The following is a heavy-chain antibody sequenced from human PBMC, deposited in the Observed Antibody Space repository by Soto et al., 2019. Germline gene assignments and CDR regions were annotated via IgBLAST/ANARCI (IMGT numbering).Heavy chain of an antibody. D-gene: IGHD2-21*02. CDR2: ISYDGSNK. J-gene: IGHJ6*02. CDR1: GFTFSSYA. CDR3: ARERVTAIHHYGMDV. V-gene: IGHV3-30-3*01. Sequence: GGSLRLSCAASGFTFSSYAMHWVRQAPGKGLEWVAVISYDGSNKYYADSVKGRFTISRDNSKNTLYLQMNSLRAEDTAVYYCARERVTAIHHYGMDVWGQGTTVTVSS.